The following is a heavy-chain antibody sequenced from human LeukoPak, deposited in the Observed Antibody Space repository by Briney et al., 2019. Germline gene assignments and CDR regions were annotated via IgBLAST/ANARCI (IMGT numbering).Heavy chain of an antibody. CDR1: GFTFSNSG. CDR2: IRYDGSNE. D-gene: IGHD5-18*01. V-gene: IGHV3-30*02. Sequence: PGGSLRLSCAASGFTFSNSGMHWVRQAPGKGLEWVTFIRYDGSNEHYADSVKGRFTISRDNSRNTLYLQMDRLRPEDTAVYYCAKGGIHWEVDYRGQGSLVTVSS. J-gene: IGHJ4*02. CDR3: AKGGIHWEVDY.